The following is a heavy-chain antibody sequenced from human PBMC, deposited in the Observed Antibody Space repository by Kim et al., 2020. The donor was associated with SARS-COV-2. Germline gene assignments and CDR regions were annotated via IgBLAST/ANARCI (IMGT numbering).Heavy chain of an antibody. J-gene: IGHJ3*02. Sequence: ASVKVSCKASGYTFSGYYLYWVRQAPGQGLEWMGWINPKNGGTNYARKFQGRVTMIRDTSISTAYMELNSLRSDDTAVYYCAKDRVGITGTPSIWGQGTMVTVSS. V-gene: IGHV1-2*02. D-gene: IGHD1-1*01. CDR2: INPKNGGT. CDR1: GYTFSGYY. CDR3: AKDRVGITGTPSI.